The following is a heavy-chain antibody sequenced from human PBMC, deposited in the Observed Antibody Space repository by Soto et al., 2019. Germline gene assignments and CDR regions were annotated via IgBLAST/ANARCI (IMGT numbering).Heavy chain of an antibody. Sequence: GGSLSLSCAASGFMFGSYSMNWVRQAPGKGLEWVSSISSSSSYIYYADSLKGRFTISRDNAKNSLYLQMNSLRVEDTAVYYCASRGSGSYRLDYWGQGTLVTVSS. CDR2: ISSSSSYI. J-gene: IGHJ4*02. CDR3: ASRGSGSYRLDY. CDR1: GFMFGSYS. V-gene: IGHV3-21*01. D-gene: IGHD3-10*01.